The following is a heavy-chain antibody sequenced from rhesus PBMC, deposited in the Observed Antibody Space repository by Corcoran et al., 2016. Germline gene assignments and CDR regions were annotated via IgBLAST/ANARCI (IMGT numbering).Heavy chain of an antibody. CDR1: GDSIISGYV. D-gene: IGHD1-26*01. V-gene: IGHV4-127*01. Sequence: QVQLKESGPGLVKPSETLSLNCTVSGDSIISGYVWIWIRQPPGKGMEWIEYIGGYYKPSLKSRVTITKDTSKNQFSLNRTSVTAADTAVYYCASGLNYGAPNFGLDSWGQGVVVTVSS. J-gene: IGHJ6*01. CDR3: ASGLNYGAPNFGLDS. CDR2: IGG.